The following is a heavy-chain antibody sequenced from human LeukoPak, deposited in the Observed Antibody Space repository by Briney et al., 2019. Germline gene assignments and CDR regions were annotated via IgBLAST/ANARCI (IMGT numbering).Heavy chain of an antibody. Sequence: ASVKVSRKASGYTFTSYAMHWVRQAPGQRLEWMGWINAGNGNTKYSQKFQGRVTITRDTSASTAYMELSSLRSEDTAVYYCARDPGYGYPNFDYWGQGTLVTVSS. J-gene: IGHJ4*02. CDR1: GYTFTSYA. V-gene: IGHV1-3*01. CDR3: ARDPGYGYPNFDY. D-gene: IGHD5-18*01. CDR2: INAGNGNT.